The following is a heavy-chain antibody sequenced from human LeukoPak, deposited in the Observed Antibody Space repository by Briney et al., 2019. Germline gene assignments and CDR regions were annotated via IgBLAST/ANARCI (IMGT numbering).Heavy chain of an antibody. CDR3: ASGGLRGYSYGY. Sequence: PGGSLRLSCAASGFTFSSYWMSCVRQAPGKGLEWVANIKQDGSEKYYVDSVKGRFTISRDNAKNSLYLQMNSLRAEDTAVYYCASGGLRGYSYGYWGQGTLVTVSS. J-gene: IGHJ4*02. V-gene: IGHV3-7*01. CDR1: GFTFSSYW. D-gene: IGHD5-18*01. CDR2: IKQDGSEK.